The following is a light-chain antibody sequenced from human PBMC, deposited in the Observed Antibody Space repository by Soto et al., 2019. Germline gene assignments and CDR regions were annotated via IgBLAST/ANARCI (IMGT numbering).Light chain of an antibody. V-gene: IGLV2-14*01. CDR2: DVS. J-gene: IGLJ2*01. CDR1: SIDVGGYNY. Sequence: QSVLTQPASVSGSPGQSITISCTGTSIDVGGYNYVSWDQQHPGKAPKLMIYDVSNRPSGVSNRFSGSKSGNTASLTISGLQAEDEADYYCSSYTSSSTLVVFGGGTKVTVL. CDR3: SSYTSSSTLVV.